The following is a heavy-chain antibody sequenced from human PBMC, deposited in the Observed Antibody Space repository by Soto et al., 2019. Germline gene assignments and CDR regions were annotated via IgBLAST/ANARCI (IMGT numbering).Heavy chain of an antibody. Sequence: GGSLRLSCAASGFTFDDYTMHWVRQAPGKGLEWVSLISWDGGSTYYADSVKGRFTISRDNSKNSLYLQMNSLRTEDTALYYCAKDIWSKAAGTYYYYGMDVWGQGTTVTVSS. J-gene: IGHJ6*02. CDR3: AKDIWSKAAGTYYYYGMDV. CDR1: GFTFDDYT. V-gene: IGHV3-43*01. D-gene: IGHD6-13*01. CDR2: ISWDGGST.